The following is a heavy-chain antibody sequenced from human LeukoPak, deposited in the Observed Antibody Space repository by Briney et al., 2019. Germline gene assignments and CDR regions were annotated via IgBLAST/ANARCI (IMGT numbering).Heavy chain of an antibody. CDR3: ARVPLGDSSGWTTVTRYYYYYYGMDV. Sequence: GRSLRLSCAASGFTFSSYAMRWVRQAPGKGLEWVAVISYDGSNKYYADSVKGRFTISRDNSKNTLYLQMNSLRAEDTAVYYCARVPLGDSSGWTTVTRYYYYYYGMDVWGQGTTVTVSS. CDR1: GFTFSSYA. CDR2: ISYDGSNK. V-gene: IGHV3-30-3*01. D-gene: IGHD6-19*01. J-gene: IGHJ6*02.